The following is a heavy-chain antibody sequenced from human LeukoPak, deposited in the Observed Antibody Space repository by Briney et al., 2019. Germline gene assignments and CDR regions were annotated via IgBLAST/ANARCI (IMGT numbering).Heavy chain of an antibody. CDR3: ARVAVDTAMVADHYYGMDV. J-gene: IGHJ6*02. Sequence: KFQGRVTITRDTSASTAYMELSSLRSEDTAVYYCARVAVDTAMVADHYYGMDVWGQGTTVTVSS. V-gene: IGHV1-3*01. D-gene: IGHD5-18*01.